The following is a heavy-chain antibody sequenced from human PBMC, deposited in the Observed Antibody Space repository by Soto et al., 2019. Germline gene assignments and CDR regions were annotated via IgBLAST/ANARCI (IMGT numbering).Heavy chain of an antibody. V-gene: IGHV3-23*01. Sequence: EVQLLESGGGLVQPGGSLRLSCAASGFTFSSYAMSWVRQAPGKGLEWVSAISGSGGSTYYADSVKGRFTISRDNSKKRLYLQMNSLRAEETDVYYWAKEEDIVVVVAAKDCWGQGTLVTVSS. D-gene: IGHD2-15*01. J-gene: IGHJ4*02. CDR2: ISGSGGST. CDR3: AKEEDIVVVVAAKDC. CDR1: GFTFSSYA.